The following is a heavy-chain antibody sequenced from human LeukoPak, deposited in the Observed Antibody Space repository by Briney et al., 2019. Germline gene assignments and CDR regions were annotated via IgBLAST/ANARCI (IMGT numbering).Heavy chain of an antibody. Sequence: GASVKVSCKASGYTFTGYYMHWVRQAPGQGLEWMGWINPNSGGTNYAQKFQGRVTMTRDTSISTAYMELSRLRSDDTAVYYCARDSRSRYSSSWYDYYYYMDVWGKGTTVTISS. CDR2: INPNSGGT. V-gene: IGHV1-2*02. J-gene: IGHJ6*03. D-gene: IGHD6-13*01. CDR3: ARDSRSRYSSSWYDYYYYMDV. CDR1: GYTFTGYY.